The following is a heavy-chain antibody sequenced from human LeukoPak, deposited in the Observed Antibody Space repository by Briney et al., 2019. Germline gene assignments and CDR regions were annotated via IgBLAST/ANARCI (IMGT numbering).Heavy chain of an antibody. CDR1: GFTVSSNY. D-gene: IGHD1-1*01. Sequence: GGSLRLSCAASGFTVSSNYMSCVRQAPGKGLEWGSVIDSGCTTYYADSVKGRFTISRDNSNNTLYLQMNSLRAEDTAIYNCAREWKFDIWGQGTMVTVSS. CDR3: AREWKFDI. J-gene: IGHJ3*02. V-gene: IGHV3-53*01. CDR2: IDSGCTT.